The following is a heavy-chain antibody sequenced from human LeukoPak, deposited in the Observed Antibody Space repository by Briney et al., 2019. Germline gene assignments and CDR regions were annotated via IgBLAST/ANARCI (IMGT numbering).Heavy chain of an antibody. CDR2: IYYSGST. V-gene: IGHV4-59*01. D-gene: IGHD4-17*01. J-gene: IGHJ4*02. CDR3: ARSTVTAAPLFY. CDR1: GGSISGYH. Sequence: SETLSLTCTVSGGSISGYHWSWIRQPPGKGLEWIGNIYYSGSTSYNPSLKSRVTISVDTSKNQFSLKLSSVTAADTAVYYCARSTVTAAPLFYWGQGTLVTVSS.